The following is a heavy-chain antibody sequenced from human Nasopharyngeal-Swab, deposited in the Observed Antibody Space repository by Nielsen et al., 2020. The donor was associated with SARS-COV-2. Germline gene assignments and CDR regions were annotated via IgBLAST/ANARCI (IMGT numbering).Heavy chain of an antibody. D-gene: IGHD3-22*01. J-gene: IGHJ5*02. V-gene: IGHV3-23*01. CDR2: ISGSGGST. CDR3: AKDWLYTSAWYGGS. Sequence: VRQAPGKGLEWVSAISGSGGSTYYADSVKGRFTISRDNSKNTLYLQMNSLRAEDTAVYYCAKDWLYTSAWYGGSWGQGTLVTVSS.